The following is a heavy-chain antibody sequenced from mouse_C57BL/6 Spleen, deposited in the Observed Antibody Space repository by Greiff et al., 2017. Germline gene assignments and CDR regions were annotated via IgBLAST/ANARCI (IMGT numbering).Heavy chain of an antibody. CDR2: ISDGGSYT. CDR3: AREDADYSNLFAY. CDR1: GFTFSSYA. V-gene: IGHV5-4*01. Sequence: EVQGVESGGGLVKPGGSLKLSCAASGFTFSSYAMSWVRQTPEKRLEWVATISDGGSYTYYPDNVKGRFTISRDNAKNNLYLQMSHLKSEDTAMYDCAREDADYSNLFAYWGQGTLVTVSA. J-gene: IGHJ3*01. D-gene: IGHD2-5*01.